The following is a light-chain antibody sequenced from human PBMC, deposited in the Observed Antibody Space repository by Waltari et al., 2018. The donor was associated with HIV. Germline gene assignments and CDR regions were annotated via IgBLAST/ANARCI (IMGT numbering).Light chain of an antibody. CDR3: QQSYESPFN. CDR1: QAITTY. J-gene: IGKJ3*01. CDR2: SAS. Sequence: IQVTQSPSSLSASLGDTVVITCRASQAITTYLNWYQQKADKPPVLLVYSASTLQTGAPSRFRGSGSARDFTLSISGLQPEDFATYFCQQSYESPFNFGPGTK. V-gene: IGKV1-39*01.